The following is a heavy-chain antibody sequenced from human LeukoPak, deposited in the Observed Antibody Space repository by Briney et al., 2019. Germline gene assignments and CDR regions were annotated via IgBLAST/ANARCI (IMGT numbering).Heavy chain of an antibody. CDR1: GFTFSSYA. CDR2: ISGSGGST. V-gene: IGHV3-23*01. Sequence: GGSLRLSCAASGFTFSSYAMSWVRQAPGKGLEWVSAISGSGGSTYYADSVKGRFTISRDNSKNTLYLQMNSLRAEDTAVYYCAKDQRDIVATIPFDYWGQGTLVTVSS. J-gene: IGHJ4*02. CDR3: AKDQRDIVATIPFDY. D-gene: IGHD5-12*01.